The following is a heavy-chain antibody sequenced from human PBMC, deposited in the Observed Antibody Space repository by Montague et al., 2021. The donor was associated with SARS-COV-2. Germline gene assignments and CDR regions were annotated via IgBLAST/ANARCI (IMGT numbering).Heavy chain of an antibody. CDR3: AREAVGYSHGYPYWYFDL. J-gene: IGHJ2*01. CDR2: ISTSGTLP. D-gene: IGHD5-18*01. CDR1: GFDFTSSE. Sequence: SLRLSCAASGFDFTSSEINWVRQAPGKGLEWVSYISTSGTLPSYMDSVKGRFTISRDNAKKSLYLQMDSLRAEDTAVYFCAREAVGYSHGYPYWYFDLWGRGTLVTASS. V-gene: IGHV3-48*03.